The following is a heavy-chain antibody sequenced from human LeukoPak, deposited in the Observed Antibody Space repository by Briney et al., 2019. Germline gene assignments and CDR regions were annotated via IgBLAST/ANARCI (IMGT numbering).Heavy chain of an antibody. CDR1: GDSIDTGGYY. D-gene: IGHD6-19*01. CDR3: ARGVPSSGWYMGLSD. Sequence: PSETQSLTCSVSGDSIDTGGYYWSWIRQPPGKGLEWIGEINHSGSTNYNPSLKSRVTISVDTSKNQFSLKLSSVTAADTAVYYCARGVPSSGWYMGLSDWGQGTLVTVSS. CDR2: INHSGST. V-gene: IGHV4-34*01. J-gene: IGHJ4*02.